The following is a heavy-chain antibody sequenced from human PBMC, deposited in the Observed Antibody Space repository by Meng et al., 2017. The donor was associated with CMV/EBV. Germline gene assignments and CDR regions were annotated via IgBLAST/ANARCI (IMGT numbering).Heavy chain of an antibody. D-gene: IGHD6-19*01. V-gene: IGHV1-18*04. CDR3: ARDRAPIRSGWYGCWFDP. CDR1: AYTFIDYG. Sequence: ASSKVSCKASAYTFIDYGISWVRQAPGQGLEWMGWISAYNGNTNYAQKFQGRVTITTDTSTSTAYMELRSLRSDDTAIYYCARDRAPIRSGWYGCWFDPWGQGTLVTVSS. J-gene: IGHJ5*02. CDR2: ISAYNGNT.